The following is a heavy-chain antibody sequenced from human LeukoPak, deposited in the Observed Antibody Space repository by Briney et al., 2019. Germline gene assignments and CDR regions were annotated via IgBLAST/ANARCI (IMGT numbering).Heavy chain of an antibody. CDR3: ARADHPYSSSWYCAFDI. V-gene: IGHV3-30*02. CDR2: IRYDGSNK. Sequence: GGSLRLSCAASGFTFSSFGMHWVRQAPGKGLEWVAFIRYDGSNKYYADSVEGRFTISRDDSKNTLYLQMNSLRAEDTAVYYCARADHPYSSSWYCAFDIWGQGTMVTVSS. J-gene: IGHJ3*02. CDR1: GFTFSSFG. D-gene: IGHD6-13*01.